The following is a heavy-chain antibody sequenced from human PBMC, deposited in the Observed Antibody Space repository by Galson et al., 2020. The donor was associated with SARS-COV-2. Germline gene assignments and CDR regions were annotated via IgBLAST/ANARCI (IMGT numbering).Heavy chain of an antibody. V-gene: IGHV1-2*06. Sequence: ASVKVSCKASGYTFTGYYMHRVRQAPGQGLEWMGRINPNSGGTNYAQKFQGRVTMTRDTSISTAYMELSRLRSDDTAVYYCARETQNYYDSSGHFGWRNDWYFDLWGRGTLVTVSS. CDR1: GYTFTGYY. J-gene: IGHJ2*01. CDR3: ARETQNYYDSSGHFGWRNDWYFDL. CDR2: INPNSGGT. D-gene: IGHD3-22*01.